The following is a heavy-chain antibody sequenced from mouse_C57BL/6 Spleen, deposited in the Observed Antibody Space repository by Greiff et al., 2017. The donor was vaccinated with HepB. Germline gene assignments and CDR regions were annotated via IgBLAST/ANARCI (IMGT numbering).Heavy chain of an antibody. V-gene: IGHV1-52*01. CDR1: GYTFTSYW. Sequence: VQLQQPGAELVRPGSSVKLSCKASGYTFTSYWMHWVKQRPIQGLEWIGNIDPSDSETHYNQKFKDKATLTVDKSSSTAYMQLSSLTSEDSAVYYCARLGAGYYGGAMDYWGQGTSVTVSS. J-gene: IGHJ4*01. D-gene: IGHD1-1*01. CDR2: IDPSDSET. CDR3: ARLGAGYYGGAMDY.